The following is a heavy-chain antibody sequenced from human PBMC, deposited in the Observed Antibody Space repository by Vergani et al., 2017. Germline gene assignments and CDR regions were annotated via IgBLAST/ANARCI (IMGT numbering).Heavy chain of an antibody. V-gene: IGHV7-4-1*01. D-gene: IGHD6-19*01. CDR2: INPTTGNP. Sequence: QEQVVQSGSELKKPGASVKVSCKASGYSFNNYAIHWVRQAPGQGLEWMGWINPTTGNPTYARAFTGRFVFSLDTSISTAYLQIGSLKAEDTAVYFCARAKRGRLAVGATDSWGQGTLLTVSS. CDR3: ARAKRGRLAVGATDS. J-gene: IGHJ4*02. CDR1: GYSFNNYA.